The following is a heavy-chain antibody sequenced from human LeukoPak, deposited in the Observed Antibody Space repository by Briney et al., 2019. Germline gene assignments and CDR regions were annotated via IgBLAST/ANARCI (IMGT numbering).Heavy chain of an antibody. D-gene: IGHD3-22*01. V-gene: IGHV4-31*03. CDR3: SIEVYYDSSGQYYFDY. CDR1: GGSISSGGYY. J-gene: IGHJ4*02. CDR2: IYYSGST. Sequence: SQTLSLTCTVSGGSISSGGYYWSWIRQHPGKGLEWIGYIYYSGSTYYNPSLKSRVTISVDTSKNQFSLKLSSVTAADTAVYYCSIEVYYDSSGQYYFDYWGQGTLVTVSS.